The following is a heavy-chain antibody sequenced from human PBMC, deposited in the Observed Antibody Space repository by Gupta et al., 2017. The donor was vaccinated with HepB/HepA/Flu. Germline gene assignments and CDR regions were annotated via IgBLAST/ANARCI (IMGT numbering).Heavy chain of an antibody. J-gene: IGHJ3*02. CDR1: GVSISRGGYY. V-gene: IGHV4-31*03. CDR2: IYYSGST. D-gene: IGHD3-3*01. CDR3: ARDPYDFWSGYPDDAFDI. Sequence: QVQLQESGPGLVKPSQTLSLTCTVSGVSISRGGYYWSWIRQHPGKGLEWIGYIYYSGSTYYNPSLKSRVTISVDTSKNQFSLKLSSVTDADTAVYYCARDPYDFWSGYPDDAFDIWGQGTMVTVSS.